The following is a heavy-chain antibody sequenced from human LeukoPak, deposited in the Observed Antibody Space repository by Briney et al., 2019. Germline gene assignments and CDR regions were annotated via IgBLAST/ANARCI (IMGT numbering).Heavy chain of an antibody. CDR1: GGSVSSGSYY. CDR3: ARDRYYDSSGYSTNYWYFDL. CDR2: IYYSGST. J-gene: IGHJ2*01. D-gene: IGHD3-22*01. V-gene: IGHV4-61*01. Sequence: SETLSLTCTVSGGSVSSGSYYWSWIRQPPGKGLEWIGYIYYSGSTNYNPSLKSRVTISVDTSKNQFPLKLSSVTAADTAVYYCARDRYYDSSGYSTNYWYFDLWGRGTLVTVSS.